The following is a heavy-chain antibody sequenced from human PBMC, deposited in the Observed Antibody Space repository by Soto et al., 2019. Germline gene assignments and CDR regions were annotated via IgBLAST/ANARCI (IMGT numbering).Heavy chain of an antibody. D-gene: IGHD6-13*01. CDR1: GYTFTSHY. CDR2: INPSGGST. Sequence: QVQLVQSGAEVRKPGASVKVSCKASGYTFTSHYMHLVRQAPGQGLEWMGIINPSGGSTTYAQKFQGRVTMTRDTSTRTVYMELSSLRSEDTAVYYCARDHVAGTYYFDYWGQGTLVTVSS. CDR3: ARDHVAGTYYFDY. V-gene: IGHV1-46*01. J-gene: IGHJ4*02.